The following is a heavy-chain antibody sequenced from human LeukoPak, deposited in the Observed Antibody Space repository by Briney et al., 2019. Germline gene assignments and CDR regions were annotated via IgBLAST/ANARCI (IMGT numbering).Heavy chain of an antibody. CDR3: ARDILSNYFDS. J-gene: IGHJ4*02. CDR2: IYYSGSN. CDR1: GWSDRRGSYY. D-gene: IGHD3-9*01. Sequence: SEALSLTCTVSGWSDRRGSYYWSCLRQPPRKGLEWIGYIYYSGSNNYNPSLKSRVTISVDTSKNQSSLKLSSVTAADTAVHYCARDILSNYFDSWGQGTLVTVSS. V-gene: IGHV4-61*01.